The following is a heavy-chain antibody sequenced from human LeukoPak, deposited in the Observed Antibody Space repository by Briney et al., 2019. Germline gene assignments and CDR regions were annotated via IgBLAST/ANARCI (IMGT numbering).Heavy chain of an antibody. CDR1: GYTFTSYA. CDR3: ARGGKQWRGGNYFDS. V-gene: IGHV1-3*03. CDR2: INAGNGNT. Sequence: ASVKVSCKASGYTFTSYAMHWVRQAPGQRLEWMGWINAGNGNTKYSQEFQGRVTFTRDTSASTVYMDLSDLRSEDTAVYYCARGGKQWRGGNYFDSWGQGTLVAVSS. J-gene: IGHJ4*02. D-gene: IGHD6-19*01.